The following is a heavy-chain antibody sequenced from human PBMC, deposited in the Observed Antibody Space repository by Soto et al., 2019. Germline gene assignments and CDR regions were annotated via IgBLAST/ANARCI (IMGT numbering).Heavy chain of an antibody. V-gene: IGHV3-66*04. J-gene: IGHJ6*03. CDR3: ASQVDYHGSGSPFYMDV. Sequence: PGGSLRLSCAASGFTVSGNYMSWVRQAPGRGLEWVSLIYDGGTTYYADSEKGRSTISRDNAKSTVFLQMNSLRAEVTAVYYCASQVDYHGSGSPFYMDVWGKETTVTVSS. CDR2: IYDGGTT. D-gene: IGHD3-10*01. CDR1: GFTVSGNY.